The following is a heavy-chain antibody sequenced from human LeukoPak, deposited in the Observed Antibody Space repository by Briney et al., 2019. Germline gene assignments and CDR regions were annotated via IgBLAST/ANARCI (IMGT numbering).Heavy chain of an antibody. CDR1: GFTFSSHA. CDR2: ISYDGSNK. J-gene: IGHJ4*02. CDR3: GRDGSGYSSGWYYFDY. Sequence: PGRSLILSCAASGFTFSSHAVHWVRQAPGKGLEWVAVISYDGSNKHYADSVKGRFTISRDNSKNTLYLQMNSLRAEDTAVYYCGRDGSGYSSGWYYFDYWGQGTLVTVSS. V-gene: IGHV3-30-3*01. D-gene: IGHD6-19*01.